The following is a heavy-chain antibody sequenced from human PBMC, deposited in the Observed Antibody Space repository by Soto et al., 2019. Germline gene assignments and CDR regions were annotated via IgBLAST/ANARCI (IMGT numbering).Heavy chain of an antibody. D-gene: IGHD2-2*01. J-gene: IGHJ6*02. CDR2: ISYDGSNK. CDR3: ARDPASVYRYGMDV. CDR1: GFTVSSYA. Sequence: QVQLVESGGGVVQPGRSLRLSCAASGFTVSSYAMHWVRQAPGKGLEWVAVISYDGSNKYYADSVKGRFTISRDNSKNTLYLQMNSLRAEDTAVYYCARDPASVYRYGMDVWGQGTTVTVSS. V-gene: IGHV3-30-3*01.